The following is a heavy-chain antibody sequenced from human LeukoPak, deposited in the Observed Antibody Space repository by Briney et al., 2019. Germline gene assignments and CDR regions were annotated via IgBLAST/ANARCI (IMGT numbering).Heavy chain of an antibody. V-gene: IGHV1-2*02. J-gene: IGHJ5*02. CDR2: INPNSGGT. CDR3: ARGTRTRNWFDP. CDR1: GYTFTSYG. D-gene: IGHD1-14*01. Sequence: ASVKVSCKASGYTFTSYGISWVRQAPGQGLEWMGWINPNSGGTNYAQKFQGRVTMTRDTSISTAYMELSRLRSDDTAVYYCARGTRTRNWFDPWGQGTLVTVSS.